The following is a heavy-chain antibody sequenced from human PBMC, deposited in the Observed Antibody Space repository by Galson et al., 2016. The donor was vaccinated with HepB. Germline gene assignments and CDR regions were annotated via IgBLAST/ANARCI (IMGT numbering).Heavy chain of an antibody. J-gene: IGHJ4*02. CDR1: GGIFSXYX. CDR3: ARDLGYSDDLGDS. CDR2: IIPSFVTP. D-gene: IGHD5-12*01. Sequence: SCKASGGIFSXYXIXXXRQAPXQGLXWMGGIIPSFVTPTYAQKFQGRVTITADESTSTVSMELSSLKSEDTAVYYCARDLGYSDDLGDSWGQGTLVTVSS. V-gene: IGHV1-69*01.